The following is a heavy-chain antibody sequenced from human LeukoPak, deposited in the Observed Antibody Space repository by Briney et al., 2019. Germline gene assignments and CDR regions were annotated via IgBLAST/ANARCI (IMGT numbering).Heavy chain of an antibody. CDR1: GVSISSFY. J-gene: IGHJ5*02. V-gene: IGHV4-4*07. Sequence: SETLSLTCTVSGVSISSFYWSWIRQPAGKGLEWIGRIHTSGSTNYNPSLKSRVTMSADTSKKQFTLNLRSVTAADTAVYYCAREISTLFGVVTVRFDPWGQGTLVIVSS. CDR3: AREISTLFGVVTVRFDP. CDR2: IHTSGST. D-gene: IGHD3-3*01.